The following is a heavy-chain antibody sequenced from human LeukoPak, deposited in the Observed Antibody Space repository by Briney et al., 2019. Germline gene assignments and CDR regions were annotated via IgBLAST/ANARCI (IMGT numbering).Heavy chain of an antibody. CDR2: INPNSGGT. V-gene: IGHV1-2*02. Sequence: ASVKVSCKASGYTFTGYYMHWVRQAPGQGLEWMGWINPNSGGTNYAQKFQGRVTMTRDTSISTAYMELSRLRSDDTAVYYCARETRVTYYGSGSCPFDYWGQGTLVTVSS. CDR3: ARETRVTYYGSGSCPFDY. J-gene: IGHJ4*02. CDR1: GYTFTGYY. D-gene: IGHD3-10*01.